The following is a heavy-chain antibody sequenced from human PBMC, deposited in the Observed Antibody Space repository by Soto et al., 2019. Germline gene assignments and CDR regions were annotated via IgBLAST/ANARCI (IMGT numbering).Heavy chain of an antibody. J-gene: IGHJ6*02. CDR1: GGTFSSYA. D-gene: IGHD6-13*01. CDR3: AREGTGSSSWYYYYGMDV. CDR2: IIPIFGTA. V-gene: IGHV1-69*06. Sequence: QVQLVQSGAEVKKPGSSVKVSCKASGGTFSSYAISWVRQAPGQGLEWMGGIIPIFGTANYAQKLQGRVTITADKSTSTAYMELSSLRSEDTAVYYCAREGTGSSSWYYYYGMDVWGQGTTFTVSS.